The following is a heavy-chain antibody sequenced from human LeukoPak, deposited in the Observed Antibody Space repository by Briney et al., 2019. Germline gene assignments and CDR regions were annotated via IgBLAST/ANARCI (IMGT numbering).Heavy chain of an antibody. CDR3: ARDLYYYGSGVFDY. J-gene: IGHJ4*02. CDR1: GFTFSSSW. CDR2: IKQDGSEK. Sequence: GGSLRLSCAASGFTFSSSWMSWVRQAPGKGLEWVANIKQDGSEKYYVDSVKGRFTISRDNAKNSLYLQMNSLRAEDTAVYYCARDLYYYGSGVFDYWGQGTLVTVSS. V-gene: IGHV3-7*01. D-gene: IGHD3-10*01.